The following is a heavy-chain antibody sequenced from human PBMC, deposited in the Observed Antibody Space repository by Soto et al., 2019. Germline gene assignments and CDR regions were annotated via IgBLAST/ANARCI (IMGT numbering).Heavy chain of an antibody. V-gene: IGHV3-21*01. Sequence: GGSLRLSCAASGFTFSSYSMNWVRQAPGKGLEWVSSISSSSYIYYADSVKGRFTISRDNAKNSLYLQMNSLRAEDTAVYYCARALMITFWGGIGITYLYQGMEMWGQGATVTVS. D-gene: IGHD3-16*02. J-gene: IGHJ6*02. CDR2: ISSSSYI. CDR1: GFTFSSYS. CDR3: ARALMITFWGGIGITYLYQGMEM.